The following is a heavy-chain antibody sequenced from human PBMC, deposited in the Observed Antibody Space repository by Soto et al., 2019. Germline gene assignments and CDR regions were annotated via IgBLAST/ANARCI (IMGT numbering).Heavy chain of an antibody. CDR2: IWYDGSNK. Sequence: QVQLVESGGGVVQPGRSLRLSCAASGFTFSSYGMRWVRQAPGKGLEWVAVIWYDGSNKYYADSVKGRFTISRDNSKNTLYLQMNSLRAEDTAVYYCARDGDRNFDYWGQGTLVTVSS. CDR1: GFTFSSYG. CDR3: ARDGDRNFDY. D-gene: IGHD7-27*01. J-gene: IGHJ4*02. V-gene: IGHV3-33*01.